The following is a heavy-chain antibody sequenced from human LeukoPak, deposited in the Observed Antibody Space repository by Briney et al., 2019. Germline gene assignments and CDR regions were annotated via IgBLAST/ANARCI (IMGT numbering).Heavy chain of an antibody. CDR1: GFTVSSDY. CDR3: ARNWFDP. Sequence: GGSLRLSCAASGFTVSSDYMSWVCQAPGEGLEWVSVIYSGGSTYYADSVKGRFTISRDKSKNTVYLQMNSLRFEDTAMYYCARNWFDPWGQGTLVTVSS. V-gene: IGHV3-53*05. CDR2: IYSGGST. J-gene: IGHJ5*02.